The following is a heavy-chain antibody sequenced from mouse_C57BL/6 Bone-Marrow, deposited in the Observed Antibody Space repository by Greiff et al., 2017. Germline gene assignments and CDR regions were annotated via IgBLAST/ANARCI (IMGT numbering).Heavy chain of an antibody. J-gene: IGHJ4*01. Sequence: QVQLQQSGAELVRPGSSVKLSCKASGYTFTSYWMDWVKQRPGQGLEWIGNIYPSDSETHYNQKFKDKATLTVDKSSSTAYMQLSSLTSEDSAVYYCARSTAYYSNYYAMDYWGQGTSVTVSS. CDR3: ARSTAYYSNYYAMDY. CDR2: IYPSDSET. V-gene: IGHV1-61*01. CDR1: GYTFTSYW. D-gene: IGHD2-5*01.